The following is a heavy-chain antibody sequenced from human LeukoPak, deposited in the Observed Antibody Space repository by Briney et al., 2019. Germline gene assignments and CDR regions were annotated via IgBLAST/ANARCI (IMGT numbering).Heavy chain of an antibody. CDR1: GFSLSNYA. D-gene: IGHD5/OR15-5a*01. J-gene: IGHJ4*02. CDR2: IIASSGST. CDR3: AKGVYDYLVIGYFDH. Sequence: GGSLRLSCAPSGFSLSNYAMSWVRQAPGNGLEWVSLIIASSGSTVYADSVKGRLTISRDNSKNTQYLQMNSMRAQDRSVFYGAKGVYDYLVIGYFDHWVQGTLVSVCS. V-gene: IGHV3-23*01.